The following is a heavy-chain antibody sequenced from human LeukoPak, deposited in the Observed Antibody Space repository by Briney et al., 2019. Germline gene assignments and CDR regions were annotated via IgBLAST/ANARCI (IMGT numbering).Heavy chain of an antibody. CDR1: GFTFSRYG. D-gene: IGHD6-6*01. CDR3: ARGPKYSSSEDY. Sequence: GGSLRLSCAASGFTFSRYGMHWVRQAPGKGLEWVAFIRYDESNKFYADSVKGRFTISRDNSKNTLYLQMNSLRAEDTAVYYCARGPKYSSSEDYWGQGTLVTVSS. CDR2: IRYDESNK. J-gene: IGHJ4*02. V-gene: IGHV3-30*02.